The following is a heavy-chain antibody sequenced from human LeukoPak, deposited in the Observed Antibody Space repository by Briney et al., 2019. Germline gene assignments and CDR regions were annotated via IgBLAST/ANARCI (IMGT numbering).Heavy chain of an antibody. CDR1: GFTFSSYA. Sequence: GGSLRLSCAASGFTFSSYAMNWVRQAPGKGLEWVSAISASGGSTYYADSVKGRFTISRDTSKNTLYLQMNSLRAEDTAVYYCAKEALFGYDSAYYFDYWGQGTLATVSS. V-gene: IGHV3-23*01. CDR3: AKEALFGYDSAYYFDY. CDR2: ISASGGST. D-gene: IGHD3-22*01. J-gene: IGHJ4*02.